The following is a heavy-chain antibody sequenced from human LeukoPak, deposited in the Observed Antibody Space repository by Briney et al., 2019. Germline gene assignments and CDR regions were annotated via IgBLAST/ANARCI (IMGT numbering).Heavy chain of an antibody. CDR1: GFTFSSSE. D-gene: IGHD3-10*01. Sequence: GGSLRLSCAASGFTFSSSEMNWVRQAPGKGLEWVSYITGRGDSTYYAGSVKGRFTISRDNARNSLYLEMNSLRAEDTAVYYCARDQRWLGELDFWGQGTLVTVSS. CDR3: ARDQRWLGELDF. V-gene: IGHV3-48*03. J-gene: IGHJ4*02. CDR2: ITGRGDST.